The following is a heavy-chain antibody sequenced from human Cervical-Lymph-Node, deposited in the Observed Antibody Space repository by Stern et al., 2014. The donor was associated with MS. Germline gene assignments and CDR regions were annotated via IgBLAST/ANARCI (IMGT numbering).Heavy chain of an antibody. D-gene: IGHD6-13*01. CDR3: RAGSDAFDV. Sequence: VQLVESGAEVKKPGASVKVSCEASGYTFTDYAISWVRQAPGQGLEWMGWIGTNIGNTNYAQKFQGRVTLATDTSTSTVYMELRSLRSDDTAMYYCRAGSDAFDVWGQGTMVTVSS. V-gene: IGHV1-18*01. CDR2: IGTNIGNT. J-gene: IGHJ3*01. CDR1: GYTFTDYA.